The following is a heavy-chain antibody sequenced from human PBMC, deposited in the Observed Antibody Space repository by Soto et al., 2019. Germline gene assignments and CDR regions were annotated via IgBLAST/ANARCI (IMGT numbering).Heavy chain of an antibody. Sequence: QVQLQESGPGLVEPSETLSLTCTVSGGSISSYYWSWIRQPPGKGLEWIGYIYYSGSTNYNPSLKSRVTISVDTSKNQFSLKLSSVTAADTAVYYCARYRGYGSGSYYGYYYYYGMDVWGQGTTVTVSS. CDR2: IYYSGST. CDR1: GGSISSYY. V-gene: IGHV4-59*01. D-gene: IGHD3-10*01. J-gene: IGHJ6*02. CDR3: ARYRGYGSGSYYGYYYYYGMDV.